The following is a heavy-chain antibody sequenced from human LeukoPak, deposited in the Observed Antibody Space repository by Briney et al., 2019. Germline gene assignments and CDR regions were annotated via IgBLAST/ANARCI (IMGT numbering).Heavy chain of an antibody. CDR2: IYSGGLT. V-gene: IGHV3-53*01. CDR3: AREPLTGYYGFDY. Sequence: GGSLRLSCAASGFTVSSHFMSWVRQAPGKGLEWVSFIYSGGLTYYSDSVKGRFTISRDTSRNTLYLHMNSLRDEDTAVYYCAREPLTGYYGFDYWGGGTLVTVSS. CDR1: GFTVSSHF. D-gene: IGHD3-9*01. J-gene: IGHJ4*02.